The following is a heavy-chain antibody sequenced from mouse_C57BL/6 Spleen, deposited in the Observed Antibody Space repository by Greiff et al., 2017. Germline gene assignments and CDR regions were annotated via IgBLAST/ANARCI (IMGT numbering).Heavy chain of an antibody. CDR1: GFTFSSYA. CDR3: TREGGSSGAYAMDY. D-gene: IGHD3-2*02. V-gene: IGHV5-9-1*02. Sequence: EVKLMESGEGLVKPGGSLKLSCAASGFTFSSYAMSWVRQTPEKRLEWVAYISSGGDYIYYADTVKGRFTISRDNARNTLYLQMSRLKSEDTAMYYCTREGGSSGAYAMDYWGQGTSVTVSS. J-gene: IGHJ4*01. CDR2: ISSGGDYI.